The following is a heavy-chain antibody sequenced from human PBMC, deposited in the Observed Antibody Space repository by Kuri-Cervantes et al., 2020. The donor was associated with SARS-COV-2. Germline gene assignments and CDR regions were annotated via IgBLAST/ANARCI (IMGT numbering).Heavy chain of an antibody. CDR3: ARDLGYCSSTSCYTSELDY. J-gene: IGHJ4*02. CDR2: ISSSGSTI. Sequence: GGSLRLSCAASGFTFSDYYMSWIRQAPGKGLEWVSYISSSGSTIYYADSVKGRFTISRDNAKNSLYLQMNSLRAEDTAVYYCARDLGYCSSTSCYTSELDYWGQGTVVTVSS. CDR1: GFTFSDYY. V-gene: IGHV3-11*04. D-gene: IGHD2-2*02.